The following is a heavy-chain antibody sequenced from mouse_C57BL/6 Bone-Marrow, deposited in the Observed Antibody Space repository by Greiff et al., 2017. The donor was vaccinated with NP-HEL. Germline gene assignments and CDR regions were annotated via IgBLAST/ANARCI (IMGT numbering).Heavy chain of an antibody. CDR3: ARRSWELHWYFDV. V-gene: IGHV1-64*01. Sequence: QVQLKQPGAELVKPGASVKLSCKASGYTFTSYWMHWVKQRPGQGLEWIGMIHPNSGSTNYNEKFKSKATLTVDKSSSTAYMQLSSLTSEDSAVYYCARRSWELHWYFDVWGTGTTVTVSS. CDR2: IHPNSGST. J-gene: IGHJ1*03. CDR1: GYTFTSYW. D-gene: IGHD4-1*01.